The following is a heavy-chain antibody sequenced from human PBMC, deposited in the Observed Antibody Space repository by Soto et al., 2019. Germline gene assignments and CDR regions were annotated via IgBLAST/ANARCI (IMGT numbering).Heavy chain of an antibody. CDR2: IYYSGST. Sequence: QVQLQESGPGLVKPSETLSLTCTVSGGSINSYYYSWFRQPPGKGLEWIGYIYYSGSTNYNPSLMSRVTISVDTSKNQFSLTLSSVTAADTAVYYCARGDLDTDAFDIWGQGTVGTVSS. CDR3: ARGDLDTDAFDI. V-gene: IGHV4-59*01. J-gene: IGHJ3*02. D-gene: IGHD3-16*01. CDR1: GGSINSYY.